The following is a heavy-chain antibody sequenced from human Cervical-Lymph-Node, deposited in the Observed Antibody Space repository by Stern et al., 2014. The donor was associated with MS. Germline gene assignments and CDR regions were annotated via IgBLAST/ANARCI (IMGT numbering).Heavy chain of an antibody. D-gene: IGHD1-1*01. CDR3: ARLPYRYKLYYFDY. CDR2: INPDSGVT. V-gene: IGHV1-2*06. Sequence: QMQLVQSGAEVKEPGASVKVSCQASGYTFNGYYLHWVRQAPGQGLEWMGRINPDSGVTKYAQKFQDRVTMTRDTSINTVYMELTRLRSDDTAVFYCARLPYRYKLYYFDYWGQGTLVTVSS. J-gene: IGHJ4*02. CDR1: GYTFNGYY.